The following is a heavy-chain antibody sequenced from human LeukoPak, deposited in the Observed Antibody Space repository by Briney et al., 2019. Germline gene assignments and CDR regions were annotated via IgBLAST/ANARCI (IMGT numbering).Heavy chain of an antibody. CDR3: ASYSSSSIDY. J-gene: IGHJ4*02. V-gene: IGHV3-48*04. CDR1: GFTVSSNY. Sequence: GGSLRLSCAASGFTVSSNYMNWVRQAPGKGLEWVSYISSSGSTIHFADSVKGRFTISRDNAKNSLYLQVNSLRAEDTAVYYCASYSSSSIDYWGQGTLVTVSS. CDR2: ISSSGSTI. D-gene: IGHD6-6*01.